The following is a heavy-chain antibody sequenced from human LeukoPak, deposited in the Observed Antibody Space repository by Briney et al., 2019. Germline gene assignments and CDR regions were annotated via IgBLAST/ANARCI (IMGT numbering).Heavy chain of an antibody. CDR1: GYTFTGYY. CDR3: ARDTHHGDYYYYYGMDV. V-gene: IGHV1-18*04. J-gene: IGHJ6*02. D-gene: IGHD4-17*01. Sequence: ASVKVSCKASGYTFTGYYMHWVRQAPGQGLEWMGWISAYNGNTNYAQKLQGRVTMTTDTSTSTAYMELRSLRSDDTAVYYCARDTHHGDYYYYYGMDVWGQGTTVTVSS. CDR2: ISAYNGNT.